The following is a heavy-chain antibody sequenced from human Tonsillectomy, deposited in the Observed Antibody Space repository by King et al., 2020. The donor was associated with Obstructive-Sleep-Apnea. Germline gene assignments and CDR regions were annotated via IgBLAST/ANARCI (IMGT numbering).Heavy chain of an antibody. CDR2: MYYSGNT. J-gene: IGHJ4*02. CDR1: GGSIRNYY. V-gene: IGHV4-59*08. D-gene: IGHD5-12*01. CDR3: ARHRGVEDYGGYGDYFDY. Sequence: VQLQESGPGLVKPSETLSLTCTVSGGSIRNYYWSWIRQPPGKGLEWIGYMYYSGNTNFNPSLNSRVTISADTSKIQFSLRLSSVTAADTAVYYCARHRGVEDYGGYGDYFDYWGQGTLVTVSS.